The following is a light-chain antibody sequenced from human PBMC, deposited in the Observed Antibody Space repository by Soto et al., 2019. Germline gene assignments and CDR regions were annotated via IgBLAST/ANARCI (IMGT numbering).Light chain of an antibody. CDR2: DAS. CDR3: QQYNSYWT. CDR1: QSISNH. J-gene: IGKJ1*01. V-gene: IGKV1-5*01. Sequence: DIQMTQYPSSLSASVEDRVIITCRASQSISNHLDWYQQKPGKAPNVLIYDASTLKSGVPSRFSGSGSGTDFTLTISSLQPDDFAIYYRQQYNSYWTFGQGTKVEIK.